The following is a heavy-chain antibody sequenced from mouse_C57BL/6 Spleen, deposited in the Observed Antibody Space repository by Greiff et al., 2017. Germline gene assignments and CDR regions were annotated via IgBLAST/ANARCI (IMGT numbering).Heavy chain of an antibody. D-gene: IGHD3-2*02. V-gene: IGHV1-81*01. J-gene: IGHJ4*01. Sequence: QVQLQQSGAELARPGASVKLSCKASGYTFTSYGISWVKQRTGQGLEWIGEIYPRSGNTYYNEKFKDKATLTADKSSSTAYMELRSLTSEDSAVYFCAAAAQATLENYYAMDYWGQGTSVTVSS. CDR2: IYPRSGNT. CDR3: AAAAQATLENYYAMDY. CDR1: GYTFTSYG.